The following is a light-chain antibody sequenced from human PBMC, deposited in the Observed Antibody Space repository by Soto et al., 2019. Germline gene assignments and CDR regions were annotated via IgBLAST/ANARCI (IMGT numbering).Light chain of an antibody. V-gene: IGKV1-5*03. J-gene: IGKJ2*01. Sequence: DIQMTQSPSTLSASVGDRVTITCRASQSIDTALAWYQQKPGKAPNLLIYRASNLESGVPSRFSGSGSGTEFTLAFSSLQPDDFATYYCQQYGRFLTFGQGTKLEIK. CDR3: QQYGRFLT. CDR1: QSIDTA. CDR2: RAS.